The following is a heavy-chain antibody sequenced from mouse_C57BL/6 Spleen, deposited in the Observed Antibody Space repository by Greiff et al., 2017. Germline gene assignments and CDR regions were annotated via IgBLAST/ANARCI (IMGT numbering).Heavy chain of an antibody. CDR2: FHPYNDDT. CDR1: GYTFTTYP. J-gene: IGHJ1*03. CDR3: ARGYYYGSSYGYWYFDV. V-gene: IGHV1-47*01. D-gene: IGHD1-1*01. Sequence: QVQLQQSGAELVKPGASVKMSCKASGYTFTTYPIEWMKQNHGKSLEWIGNFHPYNDDTKYNEKFKGKATLTVDKSSSTVYLELSRLTSDDSAVYYCARGYYYGSSYGYWYFDVWGTGTTVTVSS.